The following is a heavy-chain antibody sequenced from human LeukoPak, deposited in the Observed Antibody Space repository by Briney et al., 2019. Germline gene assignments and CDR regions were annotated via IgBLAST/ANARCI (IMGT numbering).Heavy chain of an antibody. CDR3: VSYYDSSLPSAY. Sequence: AGGSLRLSCAASGFTFSSYWMHWVRQAPGKGLVWVSRINSDWSSTSYADSVKGQFTISRDNAKNTLYLQKNRLRDEDTAEYYCVSYYDSSLPSAYWGQGTLVTVSS. CDR2: INSDWSST. V-gene: IGHV3-74*01. D-gene: IGHD3-22*01. J-gene: IGHJ4*02. CDR1: GFTFSSYW.